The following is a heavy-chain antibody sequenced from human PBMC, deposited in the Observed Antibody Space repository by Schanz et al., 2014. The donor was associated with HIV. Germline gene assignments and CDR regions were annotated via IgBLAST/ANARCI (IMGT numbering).Heavy chain of an antibody. CDR3: ARDPYCRTTSCYSTAFDL. CDR1: GFTFSGFA. CDR2: IDGVGDNT. D-gene: IGHD2-2*01. J-gene: IGHJ3*01. V-gene: IGHV3-23*01. Sequence: QLLESGGGLVQPGGLLRLSCAASGFTFSGFAMSWVRQTPGKGLEWVSTIDGVGDNTYYADSVKGRFTISRDNSKNTLYLQMNSLRAEDTALYYCARDPYCRTTSCYSTAFDLWGQGTLVTVSS.